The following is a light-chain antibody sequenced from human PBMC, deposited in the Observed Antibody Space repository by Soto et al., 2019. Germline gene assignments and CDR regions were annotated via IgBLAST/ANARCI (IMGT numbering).Light chain of an antibody. V-gene: IGKV3-20*01. Sequence: IVLTQSPGTLSLSPGERATLSCRASQSVSSSFLAWYQQNPGQAPRLLFYGASARATGIPGRFSGSGSGTDFTLTISGLQSEDFAVYYCQQYGSSRGFTFGPGTKVDIK. CDR3: QQYGSSRGFT. J-gene: IGKJ3*01. CDR1: QSVSSSF. CDR2: GAS.